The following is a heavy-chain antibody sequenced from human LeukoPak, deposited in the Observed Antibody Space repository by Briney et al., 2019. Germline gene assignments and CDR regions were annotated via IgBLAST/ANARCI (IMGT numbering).Heavy chain of an antibody. CDR1: GFTFSSYA. D-gene: IGHD3-3*01. V-gene: IGHV3-23*01. Sequence: PGGSLRLSCAASGFTFSSYAMSWVRQAPGKGLEWVSAISGSGGSTYYADSVKGRFTISRDNSKNTLYLQMNSPRAEDTAVYYCAKSGLFWSGYYTVDYWGQGTLVTVSS. J-gene: IGHJ4*02. CDR3: AKSGLFWSGYYTVDY. CDR2: ISGSGGST.